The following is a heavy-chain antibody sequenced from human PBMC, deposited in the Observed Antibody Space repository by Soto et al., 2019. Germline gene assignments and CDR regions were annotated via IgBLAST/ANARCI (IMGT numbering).Heavy chain of an antibody. V-gene: IGHV3-48*02. D-gene: IGHD3-3*01. CDR2: ISSSSSTI. CDR3: AREGNEHYDVGGGYYHGDGGCDY. CDR1: GFTFSSYS. J-gene: IGHJ4*02. Sequence: GGSLRLSCAASGFTFSSYSMNWVRQAPGKGLEWVSYISSSSSTIYYADSVKGRFTISRDNAKNSLYLQMNSLRNEDTAVYYCAREGNEHYDVGGGYYHGDGGCDYWGQGTLVAVAS.